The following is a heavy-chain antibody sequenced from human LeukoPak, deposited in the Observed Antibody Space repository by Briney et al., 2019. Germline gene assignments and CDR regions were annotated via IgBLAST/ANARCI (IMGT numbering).Heavy chain of an antibody. J-gene: IGHJ4*02. Sequence: SLRLSCTASGFNFNNHAMHWVRQAPGKGLEWMAVISYSGTRIHYADSVKGRLTISRDNSKNTLFLQMDSLTADDTAVYYCAKVCSCCSWSSLDFWGQGTLVTVSS. V-gene: IGHV3-30*01. D-gene: IGHD6-13*01. CDR3: AKVCSCCSWSSLDF. CDR1: GFNFNNHA. CDR2: ISYSGTRI.